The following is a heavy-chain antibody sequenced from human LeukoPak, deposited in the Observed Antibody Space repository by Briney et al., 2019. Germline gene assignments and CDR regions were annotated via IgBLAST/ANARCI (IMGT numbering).Heavy chain of an antibody. CDR1: GGSIRSYY. D-gene: IGHD6-19*01. CDR3: ARGRYSSGWSPYNWFDP. CDR2: IYYSGST. Sequence: SETLSLTCTVSGGSIRSYYWSWIRNPPGKGLEWIGYIYYSGSTNYNPSLKSRVTISVDTSKNQFSLKLSSVTAADTAVYYCARGRYSSGWSPYNWFDPWGQGTLVTVSS. V-gene: IGHV4-59*01. J-gene: IGHJ5*02.